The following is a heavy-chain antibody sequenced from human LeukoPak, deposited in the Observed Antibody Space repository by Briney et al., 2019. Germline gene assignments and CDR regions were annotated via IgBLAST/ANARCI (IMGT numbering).Heavy chain of an antibody. V-gene: IGHV4-61*02. CDR2: IYTSGST. J-gene: IGHJ4*02. Sequence: SETLSLTCTVSGGSISSGSYYWRWIRQPAGKGLEWIGRIYTSGSTNYNPSLKSRVTISVDTSKDQFSLKLSSVTAADTAVYYCARGSGSSSWYYFDYWGQGTLVTVSS. CDR3: ARGSGSSSWYYFDY. D-gene: IGHD6-13*01. CDR1: GGSISSGSYY.